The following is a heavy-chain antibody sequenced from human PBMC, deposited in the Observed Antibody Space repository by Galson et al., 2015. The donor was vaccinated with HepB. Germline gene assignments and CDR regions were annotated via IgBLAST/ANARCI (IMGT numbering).Heavy chain of an antibody. D-gene: IGHD3-10*01. Sequence: SVKVSCKASGYAFTSYAMLWLRQAPGQRLEWMGWINTGNGSTKYSQKFQGRVTITRDTSASTAYMELSSLRSEDTAVYYCARDVRLLWFGGSYYFAYGGQGTLVTVSS. J-gene: IGHJ4*02. CDR2: INTGNGST. V-gene: IGHV1-3*04. CDR3: ARDVRLLWFGGSYYFAY. CDR1: GYAFTSYA.